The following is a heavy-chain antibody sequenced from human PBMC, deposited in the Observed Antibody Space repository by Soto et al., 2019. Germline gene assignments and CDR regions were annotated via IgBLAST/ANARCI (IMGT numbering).Heavy chain of an antibody. CDR3: AREIRRNTVDYFDY. J-gene: IGHJ4*02. V-gene: IGHV3-11*01. CDR2: ISSSGSTI. Sequence: GGSLRLSCAASGFTFSDYYMSWIRQAPGKGLEWVSYISSSGSTIYYADSVKGRFTISRDNAKNSLYLQMNSLRAEDTAVYYCAREIRRNTVDYFDYWGQGTLVTVSS. D-gene: IGHD2-8*02. CDR1: GFTFSDYY.